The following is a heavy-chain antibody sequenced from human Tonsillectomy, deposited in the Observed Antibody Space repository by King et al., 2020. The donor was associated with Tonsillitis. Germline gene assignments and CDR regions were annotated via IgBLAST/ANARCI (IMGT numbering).Heavy chain of an antibody. J-gene: IGHJ4*02. D-gene: IGHD3-16*01. Sequence: VQLQESGPGLVKPSETLSLTCTVSGYSISSGYYWGWIRQPPGKGLEWIGSMHHSGDTYYNPSLKTRITISLDTSKNQFSLKLSSVTAADTAVYYCARGGRPRGLGYVDYWGRGSLVTVSS. CDR1: GYSISSGYY. V-gene: IGHV4-38-2*02. CDR2: MHHSGDT. CDR3: ARGGRPRGLGYVDY.